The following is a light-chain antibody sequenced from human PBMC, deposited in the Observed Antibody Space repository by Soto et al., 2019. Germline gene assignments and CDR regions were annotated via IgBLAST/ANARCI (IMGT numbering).Light chain of an antibody. CDR2: EVS. J-gene: IGLJ2*01. CDR3: SSYAGSNNLVV. V-gene: IGLV2-8*01. Sequence: QSALTQPPSASGSTGQSVTISCTGSSSDVGGYNYVSWYQQHPGKAPKPMIYEVSKRPSGVPDRFSGSKSGNTASLTVSGLQAEDEADYYCSSYAGSNNLVVFGGGTKLTV. CDR1: SSDVGGYNY.